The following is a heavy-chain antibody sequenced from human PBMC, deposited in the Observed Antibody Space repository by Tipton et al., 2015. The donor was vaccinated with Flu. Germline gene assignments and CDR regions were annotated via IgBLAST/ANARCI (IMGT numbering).Heavy chain of an antibody. Sequence: TLSLTCTVSGGSISGNYWNWIRQPPGRGLEWIGYIYYSGSTVFNPSLKSRATISVDTSKNQFSLSLSSVTAADTAVYYCARLQGLYYLDLPDYYYHSMDVWGQGTTVTVSS. D-gene: IGHD3-3*01. CDR3: ARLQGLYYLDLPDYYYHSMDV. V-gene: IGHV4-59*01. CDR2: IYYSGST. CDR1: GGSISGNY. J-gene: IGHJ6*02.